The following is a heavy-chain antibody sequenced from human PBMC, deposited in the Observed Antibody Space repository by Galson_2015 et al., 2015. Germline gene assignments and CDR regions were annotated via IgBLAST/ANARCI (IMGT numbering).Heavy chain of an antibody. CDR1: GFGFTSYW. J-gene: IGHJ4*02. Sequence: QSGAEVKRPGESLRISCKVSGFGFTSYWITWVRQMPGKGLEWMGRIDPSDSYTNYSPSFQGHVTISADKSISTAYLQWSSLKASNPAMYFCAGLPRRVNSGNYGVHDSWGQATLVPVSS. CDR2: IDPSDSYT. CDR3: AGLPRRVNSGNYGVHDS. V-gene: IGHV5-10-1*01. D-gene: IGHD3-10*01.